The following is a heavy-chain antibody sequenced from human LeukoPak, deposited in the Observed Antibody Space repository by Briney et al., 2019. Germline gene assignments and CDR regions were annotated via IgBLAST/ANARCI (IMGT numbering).Heavy chain of an antibody. CDR2: VYHSGST. D-gene: IGHD3-22*01. J-gene: IGHJ4*02. CDR3: AREKLDDSSGYYYRNFDY. Sequence: PSGTLSLTCAVSGGSISSGNWWSWVRQPPGKGLEWIGEVYHSGSTNYNPSLKSRVTISVDKSKNQFSLNLSSVTAADTAVYYCAREKLDDSSGYYYRNFDYWGQGTLVTVSS. V-gene: IGHV4-4*02. CDR1: GGSISSGNW.